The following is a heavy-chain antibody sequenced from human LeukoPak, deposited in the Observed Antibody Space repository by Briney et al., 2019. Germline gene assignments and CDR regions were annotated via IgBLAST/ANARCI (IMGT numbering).Heavy chain of an antibody. V-gene: IGHV7-4-1*02. Sequence: ASVKVSCKASGGTFSSYAISWVRQAPGQGLEWMGWINTNTGNPTYAQGFTGRFVFSLYTSISTAYLQISSLKAEDTAVYYCARDLKTSRHSTRWFDPWGQGTLVTVSS. CDR2: INTNTGNP. CDR3: ARDLKTSRHSTRWFDP. D-gene: IGHD1-1*01. J-gene: IGHJ5*02. CDR1: GGTFSSYA.